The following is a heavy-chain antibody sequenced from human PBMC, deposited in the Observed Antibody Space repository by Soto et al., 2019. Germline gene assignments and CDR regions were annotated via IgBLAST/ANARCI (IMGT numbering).Heavy chain of an antibody. Sequence: GGSLRLSCAASGCTVSSNYMSWVRQAPGKGLEWVSVIYSGGSTYYADSVKGRFTISRDNSKNTLYLQMNSLRAEDTAVYYCARDSGYSSSWYDAFDIWGQGTMVTVSS. CDR3: ARDSGYSSSWYDAFDI. D-gene: IGHD6-13*01. J-gene: IGHJ3*02. CDR2: IYSGGST. CDR1: GCTVSSNY. V-gene: IGHV3-66*01.